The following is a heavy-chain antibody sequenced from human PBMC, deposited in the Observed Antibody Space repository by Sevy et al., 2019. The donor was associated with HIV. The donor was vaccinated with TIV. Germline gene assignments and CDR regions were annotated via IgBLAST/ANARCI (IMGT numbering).Heavy chain of an antibody. J-gene: IGHJ3*02. Sequence: GGSLSLSCPPSGFTFSTFAMTWVPQPPGRGLEWVSSISGGGGSTTKADSVKGRFTISRDNSKNTLYLQMNSLRAEDTAVYYCARVLHFDAFDIWGQGTMVTVSS. CDR3: ARVLHFDAFDI. D-gene: IGHD4-4*01. CDR2: ISGGGGST. V-gene: IGHV3-23*01. CDR1: GFTFSTFA.